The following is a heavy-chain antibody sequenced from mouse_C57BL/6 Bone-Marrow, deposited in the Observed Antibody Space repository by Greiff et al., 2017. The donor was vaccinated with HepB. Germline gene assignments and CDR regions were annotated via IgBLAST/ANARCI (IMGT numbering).Heavy chain of an antibody. V-gene: IGHV1-53*01. Sequence: QVHVKQSGTELVKPGASVKLSCKASGYTFTSYWMHWVKQRPGQGLEWIGNINPSNGGTNYNEKFKSKATLTVDKSSSTAYMQLSSLTSEDSAVFYCAGEGDYGLWFAYWGQGTLVTVSA. J-gene: IGHJ3*01. D-gene: IGHD2-4*01. CDR2: INPSNGGT. CDR1: GYTFTSYW. CDR3: AGEGDYGLWFAY.